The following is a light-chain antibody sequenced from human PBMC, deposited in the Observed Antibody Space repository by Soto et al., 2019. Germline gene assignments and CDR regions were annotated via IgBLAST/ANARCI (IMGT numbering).Light chain of an antibody. Sequence: DIQMTQSPSTLSASVGDRVTITCRASQSVSSWLAWFQQKPGNAPNLLIYKASNLQSGVSSRFSGGGSGTEFTLTISSLQPDDFATYYCQQYKTYWTFGPGTKVDIK. J-gene: IGKJ1*01. CDR2: KAS. CDR1: QSVSSW. CDR3: QQYKTYWT. V-gene: IGKV1-5*03.